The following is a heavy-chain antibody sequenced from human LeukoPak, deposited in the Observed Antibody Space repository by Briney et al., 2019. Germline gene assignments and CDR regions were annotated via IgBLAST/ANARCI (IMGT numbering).Heavy chain of an antibody. J-gene: IGHJ4*02. CDR3: ARRTDYGDFLDY. V-gene: IGHV5-10-1*01. D-gene: IGHD4-17*01. CDR1: GYSFTSYW. Sequence: LGESLKISCKGSGYSFTSYWISWVRQMPGKGLEWMGRIDPSDSYTNYSPSFQGHVTISADKSISTAYLQWSSLKASDTAMYYCARRTDYGDFLDYWGQGTLVTVSS. CDR2: IDPSDSYT.